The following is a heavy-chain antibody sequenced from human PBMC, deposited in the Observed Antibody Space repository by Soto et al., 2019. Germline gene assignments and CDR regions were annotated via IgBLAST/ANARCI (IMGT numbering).Heavy chain of an antibody. CDR2: IYYTGST. D-gene: IGHD7-27*01. Sequence: NPSETLSLTCTVSGGSINNHYWSWIRQPPGKGLEWIGYIYYTGSTNYNPSLKSRVTMSVDTSKNQFSLNLTSLTAADTAIYYCARANWYSDDWGQGTLVTVSS. CDR3: ARANWYSDD. CDR1: GGSINNHY. J-gene: IGHJ4*02. V-gene: IGHV4-59*11.